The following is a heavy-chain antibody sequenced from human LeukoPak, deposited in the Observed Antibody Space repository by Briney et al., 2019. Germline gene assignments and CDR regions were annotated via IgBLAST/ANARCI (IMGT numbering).Heavy chain of an antibody. J-gene: IGHJ5*02. D-gene: IGHD6-13*01. V-gene: IGHV1-2*06. CDR3: ARDFVAAVSNWFDP. CDR2: INPNSGGT. Sequence: ASVKVSCKASGYTFTGYYMHWVRQAPGQGLEWMGRINPNSGGTNYAQKFQGRVTMTRDTSISTAYMELSRLRSGDTAVYYCARDFVAAVSNWFDPWGQGTLVTVSS. CDR1: GYTFTGYY.